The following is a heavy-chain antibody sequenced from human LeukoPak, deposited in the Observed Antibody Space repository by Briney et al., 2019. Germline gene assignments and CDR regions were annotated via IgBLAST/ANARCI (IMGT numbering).Heavy chain of an antibody. CDR1: GFTFSSYW. CDR3: ARDPVEWELLYYFDY. J-gene: IGHJ4*02. V-gene: IGHV3-7*01. CDR2: INHNGNVN. D-gene: IGHD1-26*01. Sequence: GGSLRLSCAASGFTFSSYWMNWARQAPGKGLEWVASINHNGNVNYYVDSVKGRFTISRDNAKNSLYLQMNSLRAEDTAVYYCARDPVEWELLYYFDYWGQGTLVTVSS.